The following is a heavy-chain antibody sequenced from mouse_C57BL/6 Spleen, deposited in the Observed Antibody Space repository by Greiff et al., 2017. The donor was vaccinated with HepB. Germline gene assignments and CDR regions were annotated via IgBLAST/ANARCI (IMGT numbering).Heavy chain of an antibody. CDR2: ISSGSSTI. J-gene: IGHJ2*01. Sequence: EVQVVESGGGLVKPGGSLKLSCAASGFTFSDYGMHWVRQAPEKGLEWVAYISSGSSTIYYADTVKGRFTISRDNAKNTVFLQMTSLRSEDTAMYFCSRMMYFYYGSSYVFDYWGQGTTLTVSS. CDR3: SRMMYFYYGSSYVFDY. V-gene: IGHV5-17*01. D-gene: IGHD1-1*01. CDR1: GFTFSDYG.